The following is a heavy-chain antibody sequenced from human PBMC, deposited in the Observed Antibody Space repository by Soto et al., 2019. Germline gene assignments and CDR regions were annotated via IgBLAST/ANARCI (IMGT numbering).Heavy chain of an antibody. CDR1: GGSFSGYY. CDR3: ARGGRIAARQKWFDP. J-gene: IGHJ5*02. D-gene: IGHD6-6*01. Sequence: SETLSLTCAVYGGSFSGYYWSWIRQPPGKGLEWIGEINHSESTNYNPSLKSRVTISVDTSKNQFSLKLSSVTAADTAVYYCARGGRIAARQKWFDPWGQGTLVTVSS. CDR2: INHSEST. V-gene: IGHV4-34*01.